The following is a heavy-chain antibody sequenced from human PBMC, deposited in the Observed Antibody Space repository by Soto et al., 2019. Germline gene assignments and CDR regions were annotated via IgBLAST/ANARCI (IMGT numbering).Heavy chain of an antibody. CDR1: GGSCCGYY. J-gene: IGHJ5*02. D-gene: IGHD2-2*01. CDR3: ARLNVVATANPNWFDP. CDR2: INHSGNT. V-gene: IGHV4-34*01. Sequence: SETRSVNRAVYGGSCCGYYRSWIRQPPGKGLEWIGEINHSGNTNYHPSLKSRVTISLDTSKNQFSLKLTSLSAADTAVYYCARLNVVATANPNWFDPWGRGTLVTVS.